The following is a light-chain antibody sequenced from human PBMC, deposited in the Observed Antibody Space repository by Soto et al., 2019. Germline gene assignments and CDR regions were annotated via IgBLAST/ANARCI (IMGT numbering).Light chain of an antibody. CDR3: QQYGSSPST. J-gene: IGKJ1*01. CDR2: GTS. CDR1: QSVSSK. V-gene: IGKV3-20*01. Sequence: ELVMTQSPATLSVSPGERATLSCRASQSVSSKLAWYQHKPGQAPRLLISGTSSRATGIPDRFSGSGSGTDLTLTISGLEPEDFAVYYCQQYGSSPSTFGQGTKVDIK.